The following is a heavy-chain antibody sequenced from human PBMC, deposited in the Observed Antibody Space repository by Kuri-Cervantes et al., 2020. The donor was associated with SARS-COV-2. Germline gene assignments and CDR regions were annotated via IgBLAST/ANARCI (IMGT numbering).Heavy chain of an antibody. CDR3: ARASGDSSGYYRGRYFQH. V-gene: IGHV1-69*06. J-gene: IGHJ1*01. D-gene: IGHD3-22*01. CDR1: GGTFSSYA. Sequence: SVKVSCKASGGTFSSYAISWVRQAPGQGLEWMGGIIPIFGTANYARKFQGRVTITADKSTSTAYMELSSLRSEDTAVFYCARASGDSSGYYRGRYFQHWGQGTLVTVSS. CDR2: IIPIFGTA.